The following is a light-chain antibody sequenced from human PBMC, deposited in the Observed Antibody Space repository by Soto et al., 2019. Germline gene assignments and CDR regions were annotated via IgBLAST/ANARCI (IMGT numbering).Light chain of an antibody. CDR1: QSLLHSNGYNY. Sequence: DIVMTQSPLSLPVTPGEPASISCRSSQSLLHSNGYNYVDWYLQKPGQSPQLLINLGSNRASGVPDRFSGSGSGTEFTLKINRVEAEDVGLYFCMQAQQTPLTFGGGTKVEIK. CDR3: MQAQQTPLT. CDR2: LGS. V-gene: IGKV2-28*01. J-gene: IGKJ4*01.